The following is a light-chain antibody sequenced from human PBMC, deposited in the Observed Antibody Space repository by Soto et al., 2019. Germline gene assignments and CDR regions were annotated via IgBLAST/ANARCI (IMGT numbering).Light chain of an antibody. J-gene: IGLJ2*01. CDR2: DVS. CDR1: SSDVGGYNY. CDR3: SSYTSSSTVA. V-gene: IGLV2-14*01. Sequence: QSALTQPASVSGSPGQSITISCTGTSSDVGGYNYVSWYQQHPGKAPKLMIYDVSNRPSGVSNRFSGSKSGNTASLTISGLQAEDEADYYCSSYTSSSTVALGGGTKVTVL.